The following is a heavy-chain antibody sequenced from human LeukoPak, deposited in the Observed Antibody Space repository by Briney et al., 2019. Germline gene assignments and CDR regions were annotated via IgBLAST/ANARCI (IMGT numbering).Heavy chain of an antibody. CDR2: MYYSGSA. Sequence: SETLSLTCTVSGGSITDYYGSWIRHSSGKGVEWIGYMYYSGSADYSPSLKTRVTIPLDTSKNQFSLKLTSVNAAATAAYYCATGVYIAARPGAAAGTGWFDPWGQGTLVTVSS. V-gene: IGHV4-59*08. D-gene: IGHD6-13*01. CDR1: GGSITDYY. CDR3: ATGVYIAARPGAAAGTGWFDP. J-gene: IGHJ5*02.